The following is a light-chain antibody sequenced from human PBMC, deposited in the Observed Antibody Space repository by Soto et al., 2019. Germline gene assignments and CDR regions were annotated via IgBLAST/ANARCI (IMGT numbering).Light chain of an antibody. CDR2: NNI. CDR3: QSYDSSLSV. V-gene: IGLV1-40*01. CDR1: SSNIGAGYD. Sequence: QSVLTQPPSVSGAPGQRVTISCTGSSSNIGAGYDVHWYQQLPGTAPKLIIYNNITRPSGVPDRFSGSKSGTSGSLAITGLQAEDEADYYCQSYDSSLSVFGTGTKLTVL. J-gene: IGLJ1*01.